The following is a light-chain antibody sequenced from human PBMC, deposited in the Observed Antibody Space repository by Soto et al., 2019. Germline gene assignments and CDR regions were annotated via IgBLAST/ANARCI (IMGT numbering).Light chain of an antibody. Sequence: DIQMTQSPSSLSASVGDRVTITCRASQSISTFLNRYQQKPGNAPKSLIYAASNLQSGVPSRFSGSGSGTDFTLTISSLQPEDFATYYCQQSFSSPRTFGPGTKVDIK. CDR1: QSISTF. CDR2: AAS. CDR3: QQSFSSPRT. J-gene: IGKJ1*01. V-gene: IGKV1-39*01.